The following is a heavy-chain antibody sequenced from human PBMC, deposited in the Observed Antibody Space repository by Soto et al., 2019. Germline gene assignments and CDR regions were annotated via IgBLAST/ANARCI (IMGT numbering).Heavy chain of an antibody. CDR3: ARATSRLLFLCDP. Sequence: ASVKVSCKASGYTFTSYAMHWVRQAPGQRLEWMGWINAGNGNTKYSQKFQGRVTITRDTSASTAYMELSSLSSEDTAVYYWARATSRLLFLCDPWGQGTLVTVSS. D-gene: IGHD2-21*02. V-gene: IGHV1-3*01. J-gene: IGHJ5*02. CDR1: GYTFTSYA. CDR2: INAGNGNT.